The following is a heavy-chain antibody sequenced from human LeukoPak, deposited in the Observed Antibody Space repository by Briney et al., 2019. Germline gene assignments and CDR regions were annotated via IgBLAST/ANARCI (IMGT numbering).Heavy chain of an antibody. J-gene: IGHJ4*02. D-gene: IGHD6-13*01. CDR1: GFTVSSNY. V-gene: IGHV3-53*01. CDR2: IYSGGST. CDR3: ARGFTGAGVSAPDY. Sequence: GGSLRLSCAASGFTVSSNYMSWVRQAPGKGLEWVSVIYSGGSTFYADSVKGRFTISRDNSKNTLYLQMNSLRAEDTAVYYCARGFTGAGVSAPDYWGQGTLVTVSS.